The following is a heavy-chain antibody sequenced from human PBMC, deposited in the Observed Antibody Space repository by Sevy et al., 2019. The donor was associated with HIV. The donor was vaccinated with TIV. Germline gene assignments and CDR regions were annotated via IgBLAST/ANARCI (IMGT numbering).Heavy chain of an antibody. CDR3: ARGIAAGGTDWYFDL. Sequence: ASVKVSCKASGYTFTDFYIHWVRQAPGQGLEWMGWINPKTGGTNNEHKFQDRVTMSRDTSISTHFIEMTRLRSDDTAVYYCARGIAAGGTDWYFDLWGRGTLVTVSS. CDR1: GYTFTDFY. J-gene: IGHJ2*01. V-gene: IGHV1-2*07. D-gene: IGHD6-13*01. CDR2: INPKTGGT.